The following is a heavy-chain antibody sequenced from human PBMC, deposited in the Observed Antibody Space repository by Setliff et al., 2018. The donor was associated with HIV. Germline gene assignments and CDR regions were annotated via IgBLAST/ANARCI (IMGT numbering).Heavy chain of an antibody. CDR2: MYYRGTT. D-gene: IGHD3-10*01. J-gene: IGHJ4*02. V-gene: IGHV4-39*01. CDR1: GGSIISSSYY. CDR3: ARQGLTMNPGVPAPILYFFDY. Sequence: PSETLSLTCTVSGGSIISSSYYWGWIRLPPGEGLEWIGSMYYRGTTYNNPSLKSRVTFSADTSKNQFSLNLNSVTAADTAVYFCARQGLTMNPGVPAPILYFFDYWGQGILVTVSS.